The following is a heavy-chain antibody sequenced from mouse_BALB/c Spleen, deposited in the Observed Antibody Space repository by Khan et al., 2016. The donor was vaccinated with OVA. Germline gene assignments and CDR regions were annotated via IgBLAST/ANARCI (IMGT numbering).Heavy chain of an antibody. J-gene: IGHJ2*01. CDR3: TRSYDSYYFDY. Sequence: VQLQQSGTVLARPGASVKMSCKASGYSFTSYWMHWVKQRPGQGLEWIGAIYPGNRDTRYNQKFKGKAKLTAVTSASTAYMELSSLTNEDSAVYYCTRSYDSYYFDYWGQGTTLTVSS. D-gene: IGHD2-4*01. CDR2: IYPGNRDT. CDR1: GYSFTSYW. V-gene: IGHV1-5*01.